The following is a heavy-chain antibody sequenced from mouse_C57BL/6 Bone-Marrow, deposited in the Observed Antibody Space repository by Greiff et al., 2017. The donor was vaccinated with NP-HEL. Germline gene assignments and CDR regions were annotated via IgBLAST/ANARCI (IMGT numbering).Heavy chain of an antibody. D-gene: IGHD1-3*01. V-gene: IGHV1-50*01. CDR1: GYTFTSYW. Sequence: QVQLKQPGAELVKPGASVKLSCKASGYTFTSYWMQWVKQRPGQGLEWIGEIDPSDSYTNYNQKFKGKATLTVDTSSSTAYMQLSSLTSEDSAVYYCARGGSSWGQGTTLTVSS. J-gene: IGHJ2*01. CDR2: IDPSDSYT. CDR3: ARGGSS.